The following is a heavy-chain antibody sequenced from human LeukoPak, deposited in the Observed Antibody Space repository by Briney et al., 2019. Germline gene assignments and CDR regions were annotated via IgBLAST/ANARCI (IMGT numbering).Heavy chain of an antibody. D-gene: IGHD3-22*01. V-gene: IGHV4-59*01. J-gene: IGHJ4*02. CDR1: GGSISSYY. Sequence: PSETLSLTCTVSGGSISSYYWSWIRQPPGKGLEWIGYISDSGSTNYNPSLKSRVTISVDTSKNQFSLMLSSVTAADTAVYYCARGYDSSAYYPFNYWGQGTLVTVSS. CDR2: ISDSGST. CDR3: ARGYDSSAYYPFNY.